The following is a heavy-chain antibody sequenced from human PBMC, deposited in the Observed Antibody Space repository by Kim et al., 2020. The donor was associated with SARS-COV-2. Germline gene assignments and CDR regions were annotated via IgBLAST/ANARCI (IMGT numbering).Heavy chain of an antibody. J-gene: IGHJ3*02. Sequence: NPYLKSRITTSVDTSKNQSSLKLSSVTAADTAVYFCAREITIFGVVRAFDIWGQGTMVTVSS. CDR3: AREITIFGVVRAFDI. V-gene: IGHV4-31*02. D-gene: IGHD3-3*01.